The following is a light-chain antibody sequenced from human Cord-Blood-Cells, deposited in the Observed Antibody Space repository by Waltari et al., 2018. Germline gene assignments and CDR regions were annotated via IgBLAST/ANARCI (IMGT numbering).Light chain of an antibody. CDR1: QGVSRY. CDR3: QQRSNWPWT. CDR2: DAS. Sequence: EIVLTQSPATLSLSPGERATLSCRASQGVSRYLAWYQQKPGQAPRLLIYDASNRATGIPARFSGSGSGTDFTLTISSLEPEDFAVYYCQQRSNWPWTFGQGTKVEIK. V-gene: IGKV3-11*01. J-gene: IGKJ1*01.